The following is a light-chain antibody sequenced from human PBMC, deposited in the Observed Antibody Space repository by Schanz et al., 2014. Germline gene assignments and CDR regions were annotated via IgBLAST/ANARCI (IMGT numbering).Light chain of an antibody. CDR1: QSVSSSY. CDR3: QQYGSSPLT. V-gene: IGKV3-20*01. CDR2: GAS. J-gene: IGKJ4*01. Sequence: EIVLTQSPGTLSLSPGERATLSCRASQSVSSSYLAWYQQKPGQAPNVLIYGASRRATGIPDRFSGSGSGTDFTLSISRLEPEDFAVYYCQQYGSSPLTFGGGTNVEIK.